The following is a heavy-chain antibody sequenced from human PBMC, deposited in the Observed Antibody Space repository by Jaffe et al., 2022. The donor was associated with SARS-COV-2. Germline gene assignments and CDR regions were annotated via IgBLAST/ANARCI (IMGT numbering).Heavy chain of an antibody. CDR2: IRSKANSYAT. J-gene: IGHJ6*02. CDR3: TRRGAEMDV. V-gene: IGHV3-73*01. Sequence: EVQLVESGGGLVQPGGSLKLSCAASGFTFSGSAMHWVRQASGKGLEWVGRIRSKANSYATAYAASVKGRFTISRDDSKNTAYLQMNSLKTEDTAVYYCTRRGAEMDVWGQGTTVTVSS. CDR1: GFTFSGSA.